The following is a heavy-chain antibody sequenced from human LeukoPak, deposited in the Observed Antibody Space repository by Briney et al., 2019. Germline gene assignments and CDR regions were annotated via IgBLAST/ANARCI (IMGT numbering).Heavy chain of an antibody. CDR3: ARGIADGATVANTPYWYFDL. CDR2: INPNSGGT. V-gene: IGHV1-2*02. Sequence: GASVKVSCKASGYTFTGYYMHWVRQAPGQGLEWMGWINPNSGGTNYAQKFQGRVTITTDESTSTAYMELSSLRSEDTAVYYCARGIADGATVANTPYWYFDLWGRGTLVTVSS. CDR1: GYTFTGYY. D-gene: IGHD4-11*01. J-gene: IGHJ2*01.